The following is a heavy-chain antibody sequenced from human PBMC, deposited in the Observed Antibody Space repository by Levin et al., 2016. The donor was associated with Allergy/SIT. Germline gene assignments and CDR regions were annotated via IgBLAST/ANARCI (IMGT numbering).Heavy chain of an antibody. CDR3: ARNYGSGRKGFDP. CDR1: GGSISSGGYY. J-gene: IGHJ5*02. D-gene: IGHD3-10*01. CDR2: IYYSGST. Sequence: SETLSLTCTVSGGSISSGGYYWSWIRQHPGKGLEWIGYIYYSGSTYYNPSLKSRVTISVDTSKNQFSLKLSSVTAADTAVYYCARNYGSGRKGFDPWGQGTLVTVSS. V-gene: IGHV4-31*03.